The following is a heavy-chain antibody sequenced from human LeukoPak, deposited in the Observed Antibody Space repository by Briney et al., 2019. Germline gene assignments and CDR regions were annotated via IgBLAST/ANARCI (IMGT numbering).Heavy chain of an antibody. CDR1: GGSIRRGDYY. V-gene: IGHV4-30-4*08. Sequence: SETLSLTCTVSGGSIRRGDYYWSWIRQPPGKGLEWIGYIYYSGSPYYNPSLKSRVPISVDTSKNQFSLKLSSVTAADTAVYYCARAPLPGDFDYWGQGTLVTVSS. CDR2: IYYSGSP. J-gene: IGHJ4*02. D-gene: IGHD3-10*01. CDR3: ARAPLPGDFDY.